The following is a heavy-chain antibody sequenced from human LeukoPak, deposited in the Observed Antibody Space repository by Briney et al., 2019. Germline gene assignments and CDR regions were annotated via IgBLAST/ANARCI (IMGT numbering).Heavy chain of an antibody. CDR3: ARDCPAYCNGGSCYYYYYMDV. Sequence: SETLSLTCTVSGGSISTSGYYWGWVRQPPGKGLEWIGSIYHTETAYYNPSLKSRVSISVDTSKNHFSLNLSSVTAADTAVYYCARDCPAYCNGGSCYYYYYMDVWGKGTTVTVSS. CDR2: IYHTETA. V-gene: IGHV4-39*07. J-gene: IGHJ6*03. D-gene: IGHD2-15*01. CDR1: GGSISTSGYY.